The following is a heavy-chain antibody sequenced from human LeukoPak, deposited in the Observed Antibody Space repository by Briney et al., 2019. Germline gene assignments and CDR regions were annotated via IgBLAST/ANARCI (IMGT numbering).Heavy chain of an antibody. CDR1: GFTFSSYA. J-gene: IGHJ4*02. Sequence: PGGSLRLSCAASGFTFSSYAMSWVRQAPGKGLEWVSAITATSSSTYDADSVQGRFTISRDNSKNTLFLQMNSLRPGDTAIYYCAKLFDSGTYNNFFPYWGQGTLVTVSS. V-gene: IGHV3-23*01. CDR3: AKLFDSGTYNNFFPY. CDR2: ITATSSST. D-gene: IGHD3-10*01.